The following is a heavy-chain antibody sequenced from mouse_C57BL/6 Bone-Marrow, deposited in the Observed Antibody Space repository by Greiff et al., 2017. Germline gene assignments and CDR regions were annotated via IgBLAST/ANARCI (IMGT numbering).Heavy chain of an antibody. Sequence: QVHVKQPGAELVKPGASVKLSCKASGYTFTSYWMQWVKQRPGQGLEWIGEIDPSDSYTNYNQKFKGKATLTVDTSSSTAYMQLSSLTSEDSAVYYCARQDYVAQGTTLTVSS. CDR1: GYTFTSYW. V-gene: IGHV1-50*01. CDR2: IDPSDSYT. J-gene: IGHJ2*01. CDR3: ARQDY.